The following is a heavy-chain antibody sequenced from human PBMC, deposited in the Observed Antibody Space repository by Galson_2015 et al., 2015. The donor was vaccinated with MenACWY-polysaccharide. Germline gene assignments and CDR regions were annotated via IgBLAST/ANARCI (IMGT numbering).Heavy chain of an antibody. CDR1: GYSFTSYD. CDR3: ARVGYSNDFDY. Sequence: SVKVSCKASGYSFTSYDINWVRQATGQGLEWMGWMNHKTGDAGFAQKFQGRVTMTRDTSISTAYMELSSLTSEDTAVYYCARVGYSNDFDYWGQGALVTVSS. J-gene: IGHJ4*02. V-gene: IGHV1-8*01. CDR2: MNHKTGDA. D-gene: IGHD5-18*01.